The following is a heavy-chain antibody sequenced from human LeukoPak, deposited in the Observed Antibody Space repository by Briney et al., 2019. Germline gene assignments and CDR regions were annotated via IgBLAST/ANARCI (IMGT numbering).Heavy chain of an antibody. CDR3: ARDMWGTCDY. Sequence: PGGSLRLSCGAPGFTFSDYWMHWVRQAPGKGPAWVSRINPDGSSTSYADSVKGRFTISRDNAKNTLYLQISSVRAEDTAVYYCARDMWGTCDYWGQGTLVTVSS. CDR2: INPDGSST. D-gene: IGHD1-14*01. V-gene: IGHV3-74*01. CDR1: GFTFSDYW. J-gene: IGHJ4*02.